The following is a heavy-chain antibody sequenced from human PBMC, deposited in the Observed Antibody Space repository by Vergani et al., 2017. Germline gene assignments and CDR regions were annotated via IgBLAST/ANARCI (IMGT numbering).Heavy chain of an antibody. CDR3: ANNISGWPEYYYYFYGMDV. CDR1: GFTFDDYT. J-gene: IGHJ6*02. Sequence: EVQLVESGGVVVQPGGSLRLSCAASGFTFDDYTMHWVRQAPGKGLEWVSLISWDGGSTYYANSVKGRFTISRANSKNSLYLQMHSLRTEDTALYYCANNISGWPEYYYYFYGMDVWGQGTTVTVSS. D-gene: IGHD6-19*01. CDR2: ISWDGGST. V-gene: IGHV3-43*01.